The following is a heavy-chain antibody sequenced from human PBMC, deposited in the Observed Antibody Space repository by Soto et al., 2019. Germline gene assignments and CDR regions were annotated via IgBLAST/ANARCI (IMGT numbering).Heavy chain of an antibody. D-gene: IGHD6-6*01. CDR2: TYYRSKWYN. CDR3: ARQSSSTYYCGLDV. V-gene: IGHV6-1*01. CDR1: GDSVSSNSAA. Sequence: PSQTLSLTCAISGDSVSSNSAAWNRIRQSPSRGLEWLGRTYYRSKWYNDYAVSVKSRITINPDTSKNQLSLQLNSVTPEDTAVYYCARQSSSTYYCGLDVWGQGTTVTVSS. J-gene: IGHJ6*02.